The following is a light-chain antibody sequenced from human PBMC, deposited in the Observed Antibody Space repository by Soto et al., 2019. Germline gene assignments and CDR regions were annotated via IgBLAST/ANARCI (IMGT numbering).Light chain of an antibody. CDR3: ASWDDSLSGYV. CDR2: MND. J-gene: IGLJ1*01. CDR1: TSNILRNY. Sequence: QSVLTQPPSASGNPGQRLTISCSGSTSNILRNYVYWYRQLPGTAPRLLISMNDQRPSGVPDRFSGSKSGTSASLAISGLRSEDEADYYCASWDDSLSGYVFGTGTKATVL. V-gene: IGLV1-47*01.